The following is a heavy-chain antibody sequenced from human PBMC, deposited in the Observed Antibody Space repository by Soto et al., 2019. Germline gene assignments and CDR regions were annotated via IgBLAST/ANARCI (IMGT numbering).Heavy chain of an antibody. CDR1: GFTFSDYA. D-gene: IGHD2-2*01. CDR3: ARGEERVAMPSGY. V-gene: IGHV3-30*03. Sequence: PGGSLRLSCAASGFTFSDYAMHWVRQAPGKGLEWVAVVSHDGRNTHYADSVKGRFTISRDSSKNTVSLEMTSLRAEDTAVYYCARGEERVAMPSGYWGQGTLVTVSS. J-gene: IGHJ4*02. CDR2: VSHDGRNT.